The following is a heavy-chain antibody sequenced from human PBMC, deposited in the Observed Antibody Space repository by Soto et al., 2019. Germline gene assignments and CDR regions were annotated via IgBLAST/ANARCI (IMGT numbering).Heavy chain of an antibody. CDR2: IYYSGST. J-gene: IGHJ6*02. Sequence: QLQLQESGPGLVKPSETLSLTCTVSGGSISSSSYYWGWIRQPPGKGLEWIGSIYYSGSTYYNPSLKSRVTISVDTSKNRFSLKLSSVTAADTAVYYCARKGIAAAQYYFYGMDVWGQGTTVTVSS. D-gene: IGHD6-13*01. V-gene: IGHV4-39*01. CDR3: ARKGIAAAQYYFYGMDV. CDR1: GGSISSSSYY.